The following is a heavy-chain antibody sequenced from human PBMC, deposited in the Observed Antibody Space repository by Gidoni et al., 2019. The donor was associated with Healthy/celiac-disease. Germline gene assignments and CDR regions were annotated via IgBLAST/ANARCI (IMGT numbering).Heavy chain of an antibody. CDR1: GFTFSSSA. D-gene: IGHD2-15*01. CDR2: ISYDGSNK. J-gene: IGHJ4*02. V-gene: IGHV3-30-3*01. CDR3: ARDPLGYCSGGSCYSYPPDDY. Sequence: QVQLVESGGGVVQPGRSLRLSCAASGFTFSSSAMHWVRQAPGKGLEWVAVISYDGSNKYYADSVKGRFTISRDNSKNTLYLQMNSLRAEDTAVYYCARDPLGYCSGGSCYSYPPDDYWGQGTLVTVSS.